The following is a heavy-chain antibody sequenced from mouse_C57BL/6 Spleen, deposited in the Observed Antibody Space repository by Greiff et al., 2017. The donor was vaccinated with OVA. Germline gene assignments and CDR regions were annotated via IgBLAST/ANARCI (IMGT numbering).Heavy chain of an antibody. CDR2: IYPRSGNT. D-gene: IGHD3-3*01. V-gene: IGHV1-81*01. Sequence: VKLVESGAELARPGASVKLSCKASGYTFTSYGISWVKQRTGQGLEWIGEIYPRSGNTYYNEKFKGKATLTADKSSSTAYMELRSLTSEDSAVYFCAREGEEMDYWGQGTSVTVSS. CDR3: AREGEEMDY. CDR1: GYTFTSYG. J-gene: IGHJ4*01.